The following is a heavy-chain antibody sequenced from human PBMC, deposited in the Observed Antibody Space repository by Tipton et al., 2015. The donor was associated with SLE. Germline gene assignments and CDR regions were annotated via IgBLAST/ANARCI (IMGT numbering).Heavy chain of an antibody. V-gene: IGHV4-4*08. J-gene: IGHJ4*02. D-gene: IGHD3-16*01. Sequence: LRLSCTVSGGSISSYYWSWIRQPPGKGLEWIGYIYTSGSTKYNPSLKSRVTISVDTSKNQFSLKLSSVTAADTAVYYCAREGGGYWGQGTLVTVSS. CDR3: AREGGGY. CDR1: GGSISSYY. CDR2: IYTSGST.